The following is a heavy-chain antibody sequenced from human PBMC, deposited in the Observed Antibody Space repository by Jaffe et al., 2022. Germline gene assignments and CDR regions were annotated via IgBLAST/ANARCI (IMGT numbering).Heavy chain of an antibody. V-gene: IGHV1-8*01. J-gene: IGHJ4*02. CDR1: GYTFTDYD. CDR2: INPHSGNS. Sequence: QVQLVQSGAEVKKPGASVRVSCKASGYTFTDYDIYWVRQVSGQGLEWMGWINPHSGNSGYAQKFQGRVTMTRETSTSTVYMEMRSLRYEDTAVYYCARGRKYDYVWGNYRYVLDYWGQGTLVTVSS. CDR3: ARGRKYDYVWGNYRYVLDY. D-gene: IGHD3-16*02.